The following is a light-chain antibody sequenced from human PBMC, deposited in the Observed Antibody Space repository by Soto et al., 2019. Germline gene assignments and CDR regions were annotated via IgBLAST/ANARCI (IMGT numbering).Light chain of an antibody. CDR3: CSYARSSTYYV. V-gene: IGLV2-23*01. J-gene: IGLJ1*01. CDR2: EDN. CDR1: SSDVVSYNL. Sequence: QSALTQPASVSGSPGQSITISCTGTSSDVVSYNLVSWYQQYPGKVPRLILSEDNKRASGVSNRFSGSKSGNTASLTISGLQAEDEADYYCCSYARSSTYYVFGTGTKVTVL.